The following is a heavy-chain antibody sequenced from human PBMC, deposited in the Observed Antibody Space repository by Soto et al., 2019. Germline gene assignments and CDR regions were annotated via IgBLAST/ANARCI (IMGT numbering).Heavy chain of an antibody. J-gene: IGHJ4*02. CDR1: GFTVSSNY. Sequence: EVQLVESGGGLVQPGGSLRLSCAASGFTVSSNYMSWVRQAPGKGLEWVSVIYSGGSTYYADSVKGRFTISRDNSKNTLDLQMNSRRAEDTAVYYCAREAITMVRGVIIYFDYWGQGTLVTVSS. CDR3: AREAITMVRGVIIYFDY. CDR2: IYSGGST. V-gene: IGHV3-66*01. D-gene: IGHD3-10*01.